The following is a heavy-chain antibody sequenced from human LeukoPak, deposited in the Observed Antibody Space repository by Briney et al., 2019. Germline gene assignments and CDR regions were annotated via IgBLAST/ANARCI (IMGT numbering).Heavy chain of an antibody. Sequence: GGSLRLSCAASGFTFSSYAMNWVRQAPGKGLEWVSSISSSSSYIYYADSVKGRFTISRDNAKNSLYLQMNSLRAEDTAVYYCARDPAYCGGDCYTPAGNFDYWGQGTLVTVSS. CDR3: ARDPAYCGGDCYTPAGNFDY. D-gene: IGHD2-21*01. CDR1: GFTFSSYA. V-gene: IGHV3-21*01. CDR2: ISSSSSYI. J-gene: IGHJ4*02.